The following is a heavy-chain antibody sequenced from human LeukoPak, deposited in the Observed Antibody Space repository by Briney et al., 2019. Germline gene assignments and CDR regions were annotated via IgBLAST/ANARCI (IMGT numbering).Heavy chain of an antibody. D-gene: IGHD3-3*01. CDR3: ARHWYYDFSAILSPTWFDP. V-gene: IGHV4-38-2*01. J-gene: IGHJ5*02. CDR1: GYSISSGYY. CDR2: IYHSGST. Sequence: PSETLSLTCAVSGYSISSGYYWGWIRQPPGKGLEWIGSIYHSGSTYYNPTLQLRVLISVDTSKNHFSLKLSSVTAADTAVYYCARHWYYDFSAILSPTWFDPWGQGTLVTVSS.